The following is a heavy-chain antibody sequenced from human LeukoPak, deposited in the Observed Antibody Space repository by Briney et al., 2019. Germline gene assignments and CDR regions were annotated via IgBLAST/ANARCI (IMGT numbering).Heavy chain of an antibody. CDR2: IYYSGST. J-gene: IGHJ6*03. CDR3: ARLKRYCSSTSCYVNYMDV. D-gene: IGHD2-2*01. Sequence: SETLSLTCTVSGGSISSYYWSWIRQPPGKGLEWIGYIYYSGSTNYNPSLKRRVTISVDTSKNQFSLKLSSVTAADTAVYYCARLKRYCSSTSCYVNYMDVWGKGTTVTVSS. CDR1: GGSISSYY. V-gene: IGHV4-59*08.